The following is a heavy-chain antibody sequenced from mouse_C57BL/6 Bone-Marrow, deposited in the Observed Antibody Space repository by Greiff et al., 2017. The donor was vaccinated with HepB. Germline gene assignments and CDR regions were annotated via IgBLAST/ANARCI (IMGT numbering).Heavy chain of an antibody. V-gene: IGHV5-4*01. CDR3: AREDYYGSSPDFDV. D-gene: IGHD1-1*01. CDR1: GFTFSSYA. CDR2: ISDGGSYT. Sequence: EVKVVESGGGLVKPGGSLKLSCAASGFTFSSYAMSWVRQTPEKRLEWVATISDGGSYTYYPDNVKGRFTISRDNAKNNLYLQMSHLKSEDTAMYYCAREDYYGSSPDFDVWGTGTTVTVSS. J-gene: IGHJ1*03.